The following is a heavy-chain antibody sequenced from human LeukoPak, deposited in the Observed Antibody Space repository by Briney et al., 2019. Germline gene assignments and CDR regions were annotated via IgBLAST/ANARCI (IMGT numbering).Heavy chain of an antibody. CDR1: GGFLRRGGYH. V-gene: IGHV4-30-2*03. CDR3: ARHKESSWYPNNNWFDP. J-gene: IGHJ5*02. D-gene: IGHD6-13*01. CDR2: FNHSGTT. Sequence: SHTLSLPRTVSGGFLRRGGYHWGWVRQPPGKGLERIGYFNHSGTTYYNPTLKSRVTISVDTSKNQFSLKLSSVTAADTAVYYCARHKESSWYPNNNWFDPWGQGTLVTVSS.